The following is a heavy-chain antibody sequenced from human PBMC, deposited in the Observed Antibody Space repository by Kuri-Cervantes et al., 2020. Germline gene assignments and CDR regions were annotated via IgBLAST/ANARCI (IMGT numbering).Heavy chain of an antibody. V-gene: IGHV1-3*01. CDR2: INAGNGNT. CDR1: GNTFTSYA. J-gene: IGHJ4*02. Sequence: ASVKVSCKASGNTFTSYAMHWVRQAPGQRLEWMGWINAGNGNTKYSQKFQGRVTITRDTSASTAYMELSSLRSEDTAVYYCARGYCTGGVCWPDYWGQGTLVTVSS. CDR3: ARGYCTGGVCWPDY. D-gene: IGHD2-8*02.